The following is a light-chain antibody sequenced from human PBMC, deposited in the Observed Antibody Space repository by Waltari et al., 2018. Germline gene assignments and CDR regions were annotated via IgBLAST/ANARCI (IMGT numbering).Light chain of an antibody. CDR2: WAS. CDR1: QSVLYSSNNRDY. CDR3: QQYYSTPPT. V-gene: IGKV4-1*01. J-gene: IGKJ1*01. Sequence: DIVMTQSPDSLAVSLGERATINCKSSQSVLYSSNNRDYLTWYQQKPGQPPKLLIYWASTRESGFPGRFSGSGSGTDFTLTISSLQAEDVAVYYCQQYYSTPPTFGQGTKVEIK.